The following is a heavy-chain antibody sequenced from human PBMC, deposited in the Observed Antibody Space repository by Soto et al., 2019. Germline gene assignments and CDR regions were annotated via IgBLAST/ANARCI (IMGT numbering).Heavy chain of an antibody. Sequence: EASLKVSCKASGGTFSSYAISWVRQAPGQGLEWMGGIIPIFGTANYAQKFQGRVTITADESTSTAYMELSSLRSEDTAVYYCARDSSPTRYSYGYDSYYGMDVWGQGTTVTVSS. V-gene: IGHV1-69*13. J-gene: IGHJ6*02. CDR3: ARDSSPTRYSYGYDSYYGMDV. CDR2: IIPIFGTA. D-gene: IGHD5-18*01. CDR1: GGTFSSYA.